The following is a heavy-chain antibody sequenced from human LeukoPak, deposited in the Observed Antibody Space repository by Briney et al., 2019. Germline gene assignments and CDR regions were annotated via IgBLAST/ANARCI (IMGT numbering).Heavy chain of an antibody. D-gene: IGHD2-15*01. V-gene: IGHV4-34*01. Sequence: KASETLSLTCAVYGGSFSGYYWSWIRQPPGKGLQWIGELNHSGSTNYSPSLKSRVTISVDTSKNQFSLKLSSVTAADTAVYYCARLGYCSGGSCAIDYWGQGTLVSVSS. J-gene: IGHJ4*02. CDR2: LNHSGST. CDR1: GGSFSGYY. CDR3: ARLGYCSGGSCAIDY.